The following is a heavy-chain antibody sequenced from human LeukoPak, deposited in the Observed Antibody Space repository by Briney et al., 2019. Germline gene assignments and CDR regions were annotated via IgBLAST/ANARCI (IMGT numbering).Heavy chain of an antibody. J-gene: IGHJ6*03. Sequence: ASVKVSCKASGGTFSSYAISWVRQAPGQGLEWMGGIIPIFGTANYAQKFQGRVTITTDESTSTAYMELSSLRSEDTAVYYCASRQGYCSSTSCYFYYYYMDVWGKGTTVTVSS. CDR3: ASRQGYCSSTSCYFYYYYMDV. V-gene: IGHV1-69*05. D-gene: IGHD2-2*01. CDR2: IIPIFGTA. CDR1: GGTFSSYA.